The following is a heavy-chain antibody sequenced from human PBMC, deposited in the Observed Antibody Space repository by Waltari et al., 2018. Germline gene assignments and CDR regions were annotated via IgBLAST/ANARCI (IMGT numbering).Heavy chain of an antibody. CDR3: ARHEWFGELTNNWFDP. J-gene: IGHJ5*02. Sequence: QLQLQESGPGLVKPSATLSPPCTAPGGPFGSIRSYWGWIRQPPGKGLEWIGTIHYSGSTYYNPSLKSRVTISGDTSKSQFSLMLSSVTAADTAVYYCARHEWFGELTNNWFDPWGRGTLVTVSS. D-gene: IGHD3-10*01. CDR1: GGPFGSIRSY. CDR2: IHYSGST. V-gene: IGHV4-39*01.